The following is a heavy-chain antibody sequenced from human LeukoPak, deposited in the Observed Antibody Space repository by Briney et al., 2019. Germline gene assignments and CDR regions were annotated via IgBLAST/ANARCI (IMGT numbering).Heavy chain of an antibody. CDR2: MNPNSGNT. V-gene: IGHV1-8*01. Sequence: ASVKVSCKASGYTFTRYDINWVRQATGQGLEWMGWMNPNSGNTGYAQKLQGRVTMTTDTSTSTAYMELRSLRSDDTAVYYCARGQYSSSWYGWFDPWGQGTLVTVSS. J-gene: IGHJ5*02. CDR3: ARGQYSSSWYGWFDP. CDR1: GYTFTRYD. D-gene: IGHD6-13*01.